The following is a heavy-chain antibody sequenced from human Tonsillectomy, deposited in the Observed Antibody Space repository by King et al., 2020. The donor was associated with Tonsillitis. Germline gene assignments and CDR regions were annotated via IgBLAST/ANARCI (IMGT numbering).Heavy chain of an antibody. CDR1: GGSISSYY. D-gene: IGHD3-9*01. Sequence: QVQLQESGPGLVKPSETLSLTCTVSGGSISSYYWSWIRQPPGKGLEWIGHIYYSGTTNHNPSLKSRVTISVDPSKNQFSLKLSSVTAADTAVYYCASPYPVLKYWGQGTLVTVSS. J-gene: IGHJ4*02. V-gene: IGHV4-59*01. CDR3: ASPYPVLKY. CDR2: IYYSGTT.